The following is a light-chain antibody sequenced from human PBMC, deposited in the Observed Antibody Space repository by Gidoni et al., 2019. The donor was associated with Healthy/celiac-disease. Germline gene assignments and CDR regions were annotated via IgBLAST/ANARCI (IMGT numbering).Light chain of an antibody. V-gene: IGKV3-11*01. J-gene: IGKJ4*01. Sequence: EIVLTQSPATLSLSPWDRATLSCRASQSVSSYLAWYQQKPGQAPRLLIYDASNRATGIPARFSGSGSGKDFTLTISSLEPEDFAVYYCQQRSNWPTFGGGTKVEIK. CDR1: QSVSSY. CDR3: QQRSNWPT. CDR2: DAS.